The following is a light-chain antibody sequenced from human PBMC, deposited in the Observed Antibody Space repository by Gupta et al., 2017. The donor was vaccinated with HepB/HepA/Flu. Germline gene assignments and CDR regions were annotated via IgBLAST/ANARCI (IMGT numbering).Light chain of an antibody. CDR2: RNN. CDR1: RSNIGSNY. Sequence: QSVLTQPPSASGTPGQGVTISCSGSRSNIGSNYVYWYQQLPGTAPKLLIYRNNQRPSGVPDRFSGSKSGTSASLAISGRRSEDEADYYCAAWDDSLSGVFGGGTKLTVL. V-gene: IGLV1-47*01. J-gene: IGLJ3*02. CDR3: AAWDDSLSGV.